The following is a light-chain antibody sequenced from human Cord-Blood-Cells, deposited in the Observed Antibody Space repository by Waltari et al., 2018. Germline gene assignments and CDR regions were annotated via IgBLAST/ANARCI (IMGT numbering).Light chain of an antibody. Sequence: DIQMTQSPSSLSASVGDRVTITCQASQDISNYLNWYQQKPGKAPKLLIYDASNLETGVPSRFSGSGSGTDFTFTISSLQPEDIATYYCQQYDKGLTFGGGTKAEIK. J-gene: IGKJ4*01. CDR1: QDISNY. CDR3: QQYDKGLT. CDR2: DAS. V-gene: IGKV1-33*01.